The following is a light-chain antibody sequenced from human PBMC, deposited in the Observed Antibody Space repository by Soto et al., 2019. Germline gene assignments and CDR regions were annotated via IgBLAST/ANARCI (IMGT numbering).Light chain of an antibody. CDR3: CSYAGSSPYV. J-gene: IGLJ1*01. CDR2: EVS. V-gene: IGLV2-23*02. Sequence: QPVLTQPASVSGSPGQSITISCTGTSSDVGGYNYVSWYQQHPGKAPKLMIYEVSKRPSGVSNRFSGSKSGNTASLTISGLQAEDEADYYCCSYAGSSPYVFGTGTKVTVL. CDR1: SSDVGGYNY.